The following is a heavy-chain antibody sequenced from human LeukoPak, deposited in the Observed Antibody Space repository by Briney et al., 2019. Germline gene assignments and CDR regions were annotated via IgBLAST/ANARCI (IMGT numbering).Heavy chain of an antibody. D-gene: IGHD3-9*01. V-gene: IGHV1-18*01. CDR3: ARVPYDILTGSQYNWFDP. CDR1: GYTFTSYG. Sequence: ASVKVSCRASGYTFTSYGISWVRQAPGQGLEWMGWISAYNGNTNYAQKLQGRVTMTGDTSTSTAYMELRSLRSDDTAVYYCARVPYDILTGSQYNWFDPWGQGTLVTVSA. J-gene: IGHJ5*02. CDR2: ISAYNGNT.